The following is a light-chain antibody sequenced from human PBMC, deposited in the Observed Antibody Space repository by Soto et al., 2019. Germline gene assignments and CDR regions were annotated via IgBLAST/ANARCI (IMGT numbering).Light chain of an antibody. J-gene: IGKJ5*01. Sequence: DIQMTQSPSTLSSSLGDSVTITCRASQDISTWLAWYQQRPGKAPHLLIYDASRLQSGVPSRFSGSGSGTLFPLTISSMNPDFFATYYCQQYNTYSTFGQGTRLEIK. V-gene: IGKV1-5*01. CDR2: DAS. CDR1: QDISTW. CDR3: QQYNTYST.